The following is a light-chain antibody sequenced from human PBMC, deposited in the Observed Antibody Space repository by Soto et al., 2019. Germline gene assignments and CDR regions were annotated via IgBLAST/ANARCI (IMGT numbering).Light chain of an antibody. Sequence: DIVMAQSPLSRPVTPGEPASISCRSSQILLHSNGYNYLDWYLQKPGQSPQLLIYLGSNRASGVPDRFSGSGSGTDFTLKISRVEAEDVGVYYCMQPLQSWTFGQGTTVDIK. CDR1: QILLHSNGYNY. CDR3: MQPLQSWT. V-gene: IGKV2-28*01. J-gene: IGKJ1*01. CDR2: LGS.